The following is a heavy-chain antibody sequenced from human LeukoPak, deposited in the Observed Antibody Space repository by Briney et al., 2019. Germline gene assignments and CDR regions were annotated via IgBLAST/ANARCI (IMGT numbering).Heavy chain of an antibody. CDR3: TRDRDLGVGNWFDP. V-gene: IGHV3-21*01. Sequence: GGSLRLSCAASGFTFSTYAMSWVRQAPGKGLEWVSSISSGRNYIYYADSVRGRFTISRDNAKNSLYLQMNSLRAEDTAVYYCTRDRDLGVGNWFDPWGQGTPVTVSS. CDR1: GFTFSTYA. CDR2: ISSGRNYI. D-gene: IGHD3-3*01. J-gene: IGHJ5*02.